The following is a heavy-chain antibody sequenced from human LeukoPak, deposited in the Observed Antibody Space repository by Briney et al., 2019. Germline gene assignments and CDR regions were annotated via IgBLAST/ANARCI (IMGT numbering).Heavy chain of an antibody. Sequence: ASVKVSCKASGYTFTSYGISWVRQAPGQGLEWRGWISAYNGNTNYAQKLQGRVTMTTDTSTSTAYMELRSLRSDDTAVYYCARSPKSVALSYHYYMDVWGKGTTVTVSS. J-gene: IGHJ6*03. CDR3: ARSPKSVALSYHYYMDV. CDR2: ISAYNGNT. D-gene: IGHD2-15*01. CDR1: GYTFTSYG. V-gene: IGHV1-18*01.